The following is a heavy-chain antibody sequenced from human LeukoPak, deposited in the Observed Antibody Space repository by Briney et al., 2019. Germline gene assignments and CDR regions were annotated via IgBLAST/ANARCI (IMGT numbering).Heavy chain of an antibody. Sequence: ASVKVSCKASGYTFINYDFSWVRQAPGQGLEWMGWISTYNGNTNYAQKLQGRVTMTTDTSTSTAYMELRSLRSDDTAVYYCARGKDYYGSGSYYHFDYWGQGTLVTVSS. V-gene: IGHV1-18*01. CDR2: ISTYNGNT. J-gene: IGHJ4*02. D-gene: IGHD3-10*01. CDR1: GYTFINYD. CDR3: ARGKDYYGSGSYYHFDY.